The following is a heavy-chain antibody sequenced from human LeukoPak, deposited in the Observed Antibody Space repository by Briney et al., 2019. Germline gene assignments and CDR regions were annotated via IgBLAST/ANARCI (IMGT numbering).Heavy chain of an antibody. J-gene: IGHJ4*02. Sequence: PGGSLRLSCAASGFTFSSYSMNWVRQAPGKGLEWVSSISSGSSYIYYADSVKGRFTNSRDNAKNSLYLQMNSLRAEDTAVYYCVTCSSTSCYKTDYWGQGTLVTVSS. D-gene: IGHD2-2*02. V-gene: IGHV3-21*01. CDR1: GFTFSSYS. CDR2: ISSGSSYI. CDR3: VTCSSTSCYKTDY.